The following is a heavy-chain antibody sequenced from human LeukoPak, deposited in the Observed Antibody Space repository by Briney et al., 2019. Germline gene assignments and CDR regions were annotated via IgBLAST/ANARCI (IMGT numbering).Heavy chain of an antibody. V-gene: IGHV1-18*01. Sequence: GASVKVSCKASGYTFTSLGINWVRQAPGQGLEWMGWIGTYTGNRNFAQKFQGRVTLTTDTSTSTVFMELRGLTSDDTAVYYRARDGGVTTTPDYWGQGTLVTVSS. CDR2: IGTYTGNR. CDR3: ARDGGVTTTPDY. J-gene: IGHJ4*02. CDR1: GYTFTSLG. D-gene: IGHD4-17*01.